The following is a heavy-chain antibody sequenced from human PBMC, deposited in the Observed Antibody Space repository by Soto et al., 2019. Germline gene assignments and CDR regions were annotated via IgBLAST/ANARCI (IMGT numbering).Heavy chain of an antibody. CDR1: GYSIIGTHW. CDR3: ARDKITGLFDY. CDR2: THHSRGT. J-gene: IGHJ4*02. V-gene: IGHV4-4*02. D-gene: IGHD2-8*02. Sequence: SATLSLTCAVSGYSIIGTHWWSWVRRPPGKGLEFIGETHHSRGTNYNPSLRSRVTMSLDKSKNQFSLKLTSVTAADTAVYYCARDKITGLFDYWGQGTLVS.